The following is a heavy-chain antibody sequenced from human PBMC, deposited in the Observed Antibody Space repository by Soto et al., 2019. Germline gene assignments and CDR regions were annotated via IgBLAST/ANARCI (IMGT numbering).Heavy chain of an antibody. J-gene: IGHJ5*02. CDR1: GFTFSSYS. CDR3: ARDNVLIWFGELEGGFDP. D-gene: IGHD3-10*01. Sequence: GGSLRLSCAASGFTFSSYSMNWVRQAPGKGLEWVSYISSSSSTIYYADSVKGRFTISRDNAKNSLYLQMNSLRAEDTAVYYCARDNVLIWFGELEGGFDPWGQGTLVTVSS. CDR2: ISSSSSTI. V-gene: IGHV3-48*01.